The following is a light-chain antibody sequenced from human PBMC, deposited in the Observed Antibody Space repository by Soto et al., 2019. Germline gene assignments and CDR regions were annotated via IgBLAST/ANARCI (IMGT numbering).Light chain of an antibody. CDR2: DAS. CDR1: QNINSW. CDR3: QQYDSYSTRT. V-gene: IGKV1-5*02. Sequence: DIQMTQSPSTLSASVGDRVTIICRASQNINSWVAWYQQKPGKAPKALIYDASSLESGVPSRFRGSGSGTYFTLTISSLQPDDFATYYFQQYDSYSTRTFGQGTKVEIK. J-gene: IGKJ1*01.